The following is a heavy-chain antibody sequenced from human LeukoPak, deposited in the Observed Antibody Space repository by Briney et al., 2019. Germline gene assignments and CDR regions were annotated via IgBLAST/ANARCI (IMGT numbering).Heavy chain of an antibody. D-gene: IGHD6-19*01. Sequence: GGSLRLSCAAYGFTVSTHFMSWVRQAPGKGLEWVSVIYAGGDTYYADSVKGRFTLSRDNSKNTLYLQMNSLRAEDTAVYFCARSGSGWFDFWGQGTLVTVSS. J-gene: IGHJ4*02. CDR2: IYAGGDT. CDR3: ARSGSGWFDF. CDR1: GFTVSTHF. V-gene: IGHV3-53*01.